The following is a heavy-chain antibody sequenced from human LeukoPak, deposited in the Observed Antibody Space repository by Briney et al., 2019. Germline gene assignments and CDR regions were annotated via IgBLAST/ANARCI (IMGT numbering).Heavy chain of an antibody. CDR1: GGSLSGYY. Sequence: SETLSLTCAVYGGSLSGYYWSWIRQSPGKGLEWLGEINRGGITKYNPSLKSRVTISLGTSYNQFSLKLTSVTAADTAMYYCARSEDCGSSSCYWFDPWGQGTLVTVSS. CDR2: INRGGIT. V-gene: IGHV4-34*01. CDR3: ARSEDCGSSSCYWFDP. D-gene: IGHD2-2*01. J-gene: IGHJ5*02.